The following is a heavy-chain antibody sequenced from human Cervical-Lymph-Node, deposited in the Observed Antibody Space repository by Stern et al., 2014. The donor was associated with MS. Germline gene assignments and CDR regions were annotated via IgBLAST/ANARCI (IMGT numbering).Heavy chain of an antibody. CDR2: ISSSRSTI. CDR1: GFTFSSYS. V-gene: IGHV3-48*02. D-gene: IGHD3-3*01. Sequence: EDQLVESGGGLVQPGGSLRLSCAASGFTFSSYSMNWVRQAPGKGLEWISYISSSRSTISYADSVKGRFTISRDNAKNSLYLQMNSLRDEDTAVYYCARANYDFWSGNSSFQRYYYGMDVWGQGTTVTVSS. J-gene: IGHJ6*02. CDR3: ARANYDFWSGNSSFQRYYYGMDV.